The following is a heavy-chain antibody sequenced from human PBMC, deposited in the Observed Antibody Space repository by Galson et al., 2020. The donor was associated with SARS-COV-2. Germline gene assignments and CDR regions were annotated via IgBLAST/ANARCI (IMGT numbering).Heavy chain of an antibody. V-gene: IGHV1-24*01. CDR2: FDPEDGET. CDR1: GYTLTELS. D-gene: IGHD2-2*01. CDR3: ATAPVVPAATYNWFDP. Sequence: ASVTVSCKVSGYTLTELSMHWVRQAPGKGLAWMGGFDPEDGETIYAQKFQGRVTMTEDTSTDTAYMELSSLRSEDTAVYYCATAPVVPAATYNWFDPWGQGTLVTVSS. J-gene: IGHJ5*02.